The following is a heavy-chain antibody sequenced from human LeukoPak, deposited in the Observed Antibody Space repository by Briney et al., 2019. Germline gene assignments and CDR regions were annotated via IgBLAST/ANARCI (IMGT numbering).Heavy chain of an antibody. Sequence: GGSLRLSCAASGFTFDDYAMHWVRQAPGEGLEWLSGISWNSGSIDYADSVKGRFTISRDNAKNSLYLQMNSLRADDTALYYCAKEMAAAGSRSSSGWNPFAFDSWGQGTMVTVSS. J-gene: IGHJ3*02. CDR1: GFTFDDYA. CDR3: AKEMAAAGSRSSSGWNPFAFDS. CDR2: ISWNSGSI. V-gene: IGHV3-9*01. D-gene: IGHD6-19*01.